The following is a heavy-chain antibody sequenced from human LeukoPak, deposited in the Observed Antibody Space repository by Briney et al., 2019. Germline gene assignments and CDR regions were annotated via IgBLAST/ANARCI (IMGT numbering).Heavy chain of an antibody. J-gene: IGHJ4*02. V-gene: IGHV1-18*01. D-gene: IGHD3-22*01. CDR2: ISAYKGNT. CDR3: ARDQDSSGYYPPVGDY. CDR1: GYTFTSYG. Sequence: ASVKVSCKASGYTFTSYGISWVRQAPGQGLEWMGWISAYKGNTNYAQKLQGRDTMTTDTSTSTAYMELGSLRSDDTAVYYCARDQDSSGYYPPVGDYWGQGTLVTVSS.